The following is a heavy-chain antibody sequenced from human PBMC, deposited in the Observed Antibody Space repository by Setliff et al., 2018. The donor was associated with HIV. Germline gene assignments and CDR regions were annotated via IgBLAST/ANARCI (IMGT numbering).Heavy chain of an antibody. D-gene: IGHD3-22*01. CDR3: ARDGYYYDSSGHLAYYFDY. CDR2: INTYTGNP. V-gene: IGHV7-4-1*02. CDR1: GGTFSSYV. Sequence: VASVKVSCKASGGTFSSYVISWVRQAPGQGPEWMGGINTYTGNPTYAQDFTGRFVFSLDTSVSTAYLQISSLKAEDIAVYYCARDGYYYDSSGHLAYYFDYWGQGTLVTVSS. J-gene: IGHJ4*02.